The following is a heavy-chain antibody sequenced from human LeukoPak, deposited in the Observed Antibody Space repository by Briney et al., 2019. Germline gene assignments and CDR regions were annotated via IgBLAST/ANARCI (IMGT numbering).Heavy chain of an antibody. D-gene: IGHD1-7*01. CDR3: ARDTGTYYFAY. CDR2: IYYSGNT. Sequence: KPSGTLSLTCTVSGGSISSDNYYWSWIRQHPGKGLEWIGYIYYSGNTYYNPSLESRVTISIDTSKNHFSLKLSPVTAADTAVYYCARDTGTYYFAYWGQGTLVTVSS. CDR1: GGSISSDNYY. J-gene: IGHJ4*02. V-gene: IGHV4-31*03.